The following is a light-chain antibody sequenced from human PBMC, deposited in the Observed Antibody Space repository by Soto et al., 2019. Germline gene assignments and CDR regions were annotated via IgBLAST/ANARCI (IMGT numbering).Light chain of an antibody. V-gene: IGKV1-39*01. J-gene: IGKJ1*01. Sequence: DIQMTQSPSTLSAGVGDRVTITCRASQRISTYVNWYQQKPGKAPTLLIYAASSLQSGVPSRFSGGGSGTDFTLTINTLQPEDFATYFCQQCYRSPRTFGQGTKVEIK. CDR1: QRISTY. CDR2: AAS. CDR3: QQCYRSPRT.